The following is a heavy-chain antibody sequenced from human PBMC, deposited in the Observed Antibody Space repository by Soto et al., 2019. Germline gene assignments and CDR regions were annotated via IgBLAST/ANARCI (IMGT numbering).Heavy chain of an antibody. Sequence: SSETLSLTCTVSGGSISSYYWSWIRQPPGKGLEWIGYIYYSGSTNYNPSLKSRVTISVDTSKNQFSLKLSSVTAADTAVYYCARFLRDGYKYFIDYWGQGTLVTVSS. V-gene: IGHV4-59*01. CDR3: ARFLRDGYKYFIDY. J-gene: IGHJ4*02. CDR2: IYYSGST. CDR1: GGSISSYY. D-gene: IGHD5-12*01.